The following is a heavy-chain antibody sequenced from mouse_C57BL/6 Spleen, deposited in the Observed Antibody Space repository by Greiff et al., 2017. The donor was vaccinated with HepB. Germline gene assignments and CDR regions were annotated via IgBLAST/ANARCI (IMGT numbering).Heavy chain of an antibody. CDR3: ARHDTVVADYYAMDY. CDR2: ISSGGSYT. CDR1: GFTFSSYG. V-gene: IGHV5-6*01. J-gene: IGHJ4*01. D-gene: IGHD1-1*01. Sequence: EVKLVESGGDLVKPGGSLKLSCAASGFTFSSYGMSWVRQTPDKRLEWVATISSGGSYTYYPDSVKGRFTISRDNAKNTLYLQMSSLKSEDTAMYYGARHDTVVADYYAMDYWGQGTSVTVSS.